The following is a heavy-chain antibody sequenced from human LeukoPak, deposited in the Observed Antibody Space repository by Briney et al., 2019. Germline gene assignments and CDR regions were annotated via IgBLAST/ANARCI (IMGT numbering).Heavy chain of an antibody. V-gene: IGHV4-59*12. Sequence: SETLSLTCTVSGGSISSYYWSWIRQPPGKGLEWIGYIYYSGSTNYNPSLKSRVTISVDTSKNQFSLKLSSVTAADTAVYYCARVLWYHLVGATRNNWFDPWGQGTLVTVSS. CDR1: GGSISSYY. CDR2: IYYSGST. D-gene: IGHD1-26*01. J-gene: IGHJ5*02. CDR3: ARVLWYHLVGATRNNWFDP.